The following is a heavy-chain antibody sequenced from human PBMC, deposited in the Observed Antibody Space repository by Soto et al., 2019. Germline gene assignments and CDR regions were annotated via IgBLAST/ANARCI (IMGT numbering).Heavy chain of an antibody. CDR1: GFTFSSYA. CDR2: ISYDGSNK. V-gene: IGHV3-30-3*01. J-gene: IGHJ6*02. Sequence: QVQLVESGGGVVQPGRSLRLSCAASGFTFSSYAMHWVRQAPGKGLEWVAVISYDGSNKYYADSVKGRFTISRDNSKNTLYLQLNSLRAEVTTVYYCARGYSSGWYYYYYRMDVWGQGTTVTVSS. CDR3: ARGYSSGWYYYYYRMDV. D-gene: IGHD6-19*01.